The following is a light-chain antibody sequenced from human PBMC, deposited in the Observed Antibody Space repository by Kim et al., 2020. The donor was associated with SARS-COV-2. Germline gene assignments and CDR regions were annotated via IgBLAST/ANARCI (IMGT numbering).Light chain of an antibody. Sequence: SPGERAALSCRASQSVRGRNLAWYQQSPGHPPRLLIYDAATRSTGISSRFSGSWSGTDFTLTIDRLEPGDFAVYLCQQYGNLPYTFGQGTKLEI. V-gene: IGKV3-20*01. CDR3: QQYGNLPYT. CDR1: QSVRGRN. CDR2: DAA. J-gene: IGKJ2*01.